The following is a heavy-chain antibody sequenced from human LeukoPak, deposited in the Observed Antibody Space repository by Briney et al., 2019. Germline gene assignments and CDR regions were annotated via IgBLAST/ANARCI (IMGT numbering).Heavy chain of an antibody. J-gene: IGHJ4*02. V-gene: IGHV4-59*01. CDR2: IFYSGNT. Sequence: SETLSLTCTVSGGSISSYYWSWIRQPPGKGLEWIGYIFYSGNTDYNPSLKSRVTISVDTSRNQFSLKLDSVTAADTAVYYCARVFRSDGYFDYWGQGTLVTVSS. CDR1: GGSISSYY. CDR3: ARVFRSDGYFDY. D-gene: IGHD2-15*01.